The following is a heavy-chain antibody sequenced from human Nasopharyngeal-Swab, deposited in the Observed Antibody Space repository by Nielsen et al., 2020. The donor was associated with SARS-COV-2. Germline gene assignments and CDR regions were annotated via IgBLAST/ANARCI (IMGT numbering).Heavy chain of an antibody. Sequence: SVKVSCKASGFTFSGSAVQWVRQARGQRLEWIGWIVLGIDKTDYAQKFQDRVTITRDMTASTVYMQLSSLRSEDTALYYCATLSAPRDGNNRAPMGWGQGTLVTVSS. CDR2: IVLGIDKT. J-gene: IGHJ4*02. CDR1: GFTFSGSA. D-gene: IGHD5-24*01. CDR3: ATLSAPRDGNNRAPMG. V-gene: IGHV1-58*01.